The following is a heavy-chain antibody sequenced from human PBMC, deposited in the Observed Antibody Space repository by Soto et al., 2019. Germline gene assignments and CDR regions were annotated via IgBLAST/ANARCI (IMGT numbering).Heavy chain of an antibody. Sequence: LSLTCTVSNGSINNYFWTWIRQPAGKGLEWIGRVSTSGNTNYNPSLKSRVTMSVDTSKNQFSLTLSSVTAADTAVYYCAREYSTSRHFDNWGRGTLVTVSS. CDR3: AREYSTSRHFDN. V-gene: IGHV4-4*07. CDR2: VSTSGNT. CDR1: NGSINNYF. J-gene: IGHJ4*02. D-gene: IGHD6-6*01.